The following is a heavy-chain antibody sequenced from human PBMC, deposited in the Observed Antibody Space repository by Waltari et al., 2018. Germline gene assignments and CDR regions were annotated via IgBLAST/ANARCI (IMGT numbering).Heavy chain of an antibody. Sequence: QVQLVESGGGVVQPGRSLRLSCAASGFTFSSHGMHWVRQAPGKGLEWVAVISYDGSNKYYADSVKGRFTISRDNSKNTLYLQMNSLRAEDTAVYYCAKVLPVGAFDYWGQGTLVTVSS. D-gene: IGHD1-26*01. J-gene: IGHJ4*02. CDR2: ISYDGSNK. V-gene: IGHV3-30*18. CDR1: GFTFSSHG. CDR3: AKVLPVGAFDY.